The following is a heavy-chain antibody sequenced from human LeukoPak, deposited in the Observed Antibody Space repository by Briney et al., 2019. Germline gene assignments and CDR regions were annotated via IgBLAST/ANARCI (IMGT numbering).Heavy chain of an antibody. CDR1: GYSISSSNW. Sequence: SETLSLTCSVSGYSISSSNWWVWIRQPPGKGLEWIGYIYYSGHTYYNPSLESRVTMSVDTSENQFSLMLASVTAVDTAVYYCARKRDGYCPFDNWGQGTLVTVSS. CDR3: ARKRDGYCPFDN. D-gene: IGHD5-24*01. CDR2: IYYSGHT. V-gene: IGHV4-28*01. J-gene: IGHJ4*02.